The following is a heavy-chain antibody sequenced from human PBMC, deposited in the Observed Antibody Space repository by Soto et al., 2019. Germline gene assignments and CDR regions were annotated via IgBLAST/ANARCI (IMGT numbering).Heavy chain of an antibody. CDR2: ISSSISYI. Sequence: GGSLRLSCAASGFTFSSYSMNWVRQAPGKGLEWVSSISSSISYIYYADSVKGRFTISRDSAKNSLYLQMNSLRAEDTAVYYCARAVYYDILTGYSYYYYMDVWGKGTTVTVSS. CDR1: GFTFSSYS. D-gene: IGHD3-9*01. J-gene: IGHJ6*03. V-gene: IGHV3-21*01. CDR3: ARAVYYDILTGYSYYYYMDV.